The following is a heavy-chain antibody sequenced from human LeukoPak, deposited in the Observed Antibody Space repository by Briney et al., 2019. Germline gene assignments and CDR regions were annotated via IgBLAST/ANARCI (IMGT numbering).Heavy chain of an antibody. Sequence: GASVKVSCKASGYTFTNYGVSWVRQAAGQGLEWLGWISVYNGNTNYAQKLQGRVTMTTDTDTSTAYMELRSLRSDDTAVYYCARVRGWNYVVQNGRGAFDIWGQGTMVTVSS. CDR1: GYTFTNYG. CDR3: ARVRGWNYVVQNGRGAFDI. D-gene: IGHD1-7*01. CDR2: ISVYNGNT. V-gene: IGHV1-18*01. J-gene: IGHJ3*02.